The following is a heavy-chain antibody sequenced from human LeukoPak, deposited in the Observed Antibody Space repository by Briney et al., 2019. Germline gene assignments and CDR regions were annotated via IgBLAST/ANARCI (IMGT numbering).Heavy chain of an antibody. J-gene: IGHJ4*02. CDR3: AREAAVAGTDY. CDR1: GFTYSSHW. D-gene: IGHD6-19*01. CDR2: IKQDGSEK. Sequence: GGSLRLSCAASGFTYSSHWMSWVRRAPGKGREGVAYIKQDGSEKYYVDSVKGRFTISRDNAKNSLYLQMNSLRAEDTAVYYCAREAAVAGTDYWGQGTLVTVSS. V-gene: IGHV3-7*01.